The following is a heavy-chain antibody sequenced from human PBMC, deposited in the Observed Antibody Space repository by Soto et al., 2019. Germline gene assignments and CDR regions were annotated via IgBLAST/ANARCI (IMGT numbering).Heavy chain of an antibody. CDR2: IYYSGST. CDR1: DGSISSSCYY. D-gene: IGHD6-13*01. Sequence: SETMSHKCTVSDGSISSSCYYWVRKRQPPGKGLEWIGSIYYSGSTYYNPSLKSRVTISVDTSKNQFSLKLSSVTAADTAVYYCASVKSVYSSSWSRHHFYDMAVWAKGTTVTVSS. J-gene: IGHJ6*03. CDR3: ASVKSVYSSSWSRHHFYDMAV. V-gene: IGHV4-39*01.